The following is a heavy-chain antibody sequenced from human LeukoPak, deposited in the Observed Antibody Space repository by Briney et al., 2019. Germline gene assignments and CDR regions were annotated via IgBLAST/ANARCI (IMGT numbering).Heavy chain of an antibody. CDR3: ARQFYYDSSGYLRIDAFDI. D-gene: IGHD3-22*01. CDR2: IYYSGST. CDR1: GGSISSSSYY. Sequence: SETLSLTCTVSGGSISSSSYYWGWIRQPPGKGLEWIGSIYYSGSTYYNPSLKSRVTISVDTSKNQFSLKLSSVTAADTAVYYCARQFYYDSSGYLRIDAFDIWGQGTMVIVSS. J-gene: IGHJ3*02. V-gene: IGHV4-39*01.